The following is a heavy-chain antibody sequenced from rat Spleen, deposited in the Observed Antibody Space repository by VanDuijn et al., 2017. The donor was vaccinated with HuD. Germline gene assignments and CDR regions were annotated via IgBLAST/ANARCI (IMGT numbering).Heavy chain of an antibody. CDR1: GFSLTSFN. Sequence: QVQLKESGPGLVQPSQTLSLTCTVSGFSLTSFNVHWVRQPPGKGLEWLGRMRYNGDTSSNSTLKSRLSISRDTSKNQVFLKMNSLQTDDTGTYYWTRDTADLFDSWGQGVMVTVSS. D-gene: IGHD1-6*01. J-gene: IGHJ2*01. V-gene: IGHV2-63*01. CDR2: MRYNGDT. CDR3: TRDTADLFDS.